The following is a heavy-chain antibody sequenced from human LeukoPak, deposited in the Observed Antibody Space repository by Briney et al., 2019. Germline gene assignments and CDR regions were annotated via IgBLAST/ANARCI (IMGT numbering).Heavy chain of an antibody. CDR3: ARDGAKRSIVVVTANKPFDY. CDR2: IKQDGSEK. J-gene: IGHJ4*02. CDR1: GFTFSSYW. Sequence: GGSLRLSCAASGFTFSSYWMSWVRQAPGKGLEWVANIKQDGSEKYYVDSVKGRFTISRDNAKNSLYLQMNSLRAEDTAVYYCARDGAKRSIVVVTANKPFDYWGEETLVTVSS. V-gene: IGHV3-7*01. D-gene: IGHD2-21*02.